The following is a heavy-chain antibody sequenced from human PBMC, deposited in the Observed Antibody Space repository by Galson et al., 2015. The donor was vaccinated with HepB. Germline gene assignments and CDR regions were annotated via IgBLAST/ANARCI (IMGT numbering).Heavy chain of an antibody. CDR2: INVGNGNT. CDR3: ARGGLWFRGSLDDAFDI. D-gene: IGHD3-10*01. Sequence: SVKVSCKASGYTLTSYAMHWVRQAPGHRLEWMGRINVGNGNTKYSQKLQGRVTISRDTSASTAYMELSSLRSEDTAVYYCARGGLWFRGSLDDAFDIWGQGTMGTVSS. V-gene: IGHV1-3*01. CDR1: GYTLTSYA. J-gene: IGHJ3*02.